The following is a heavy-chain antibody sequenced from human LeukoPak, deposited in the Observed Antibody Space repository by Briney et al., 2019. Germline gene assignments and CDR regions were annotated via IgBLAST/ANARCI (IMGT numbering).Heavy chain of an antibody. D-gene: IGHD5-12*01. CDR3: AREATHDAFDI. Sequence: GGSLRLSCAASGFTFSSYAMHWVRQAPGKGLEYVSAISSNGGSTYYANSVKGRFTISRDNSKNTLYLQMGSLRAEDMAVYYCAREATHDAFDIWGQGTMVTVSS. J-gene: IGHJ3*02. CDR1: GFTFSSYA. V-gene: IGHV3-64*01. CDR2: ISSNGGST.